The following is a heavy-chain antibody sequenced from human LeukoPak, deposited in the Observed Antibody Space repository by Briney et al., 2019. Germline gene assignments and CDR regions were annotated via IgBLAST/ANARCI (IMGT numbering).Heavy chain of an antibody. CDR3: AKSGRLTFWSGYKYYFDY. V-gene: IGHV3-23*01. D-gene: IGHD3-3*01. Sequence: PGGSLRLSCAASGFTSSSYAMSWVRQAPGKGLEWVSAISGSGGSTYYADSVKGRFTISRDNSKNTLYLQMNSLRAEDTAVYYCAKSGRLTFWSGYKYYFDYWGQGTLVTVSS. CDR1: GFTSSSYA. J-gene: IGHJ4*02. CDR2: ISGSGGST.